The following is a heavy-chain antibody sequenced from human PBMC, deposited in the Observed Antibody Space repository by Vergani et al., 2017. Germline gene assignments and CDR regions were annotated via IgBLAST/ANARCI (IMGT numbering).Heavy chain of an antibody. CDR3: ARASATYGADY. D-gene: IGHD3-10*01. CDR2: IKKQDGNDR. CDR1: GFDFSDYY. J-gene: IGHJ4*02. V-gene: IGHV3-7*01. Sequence: EVQLVESGGGLVQPGGSLRLSCVASGFDFSDYYMSWIRQAPGKGLEWVANIKKQDGNDRYYVGSVKGRFTISRDNARKSLYVQMSSLRAEDTAVYYCARASATYGADYWGQGTLVTVSS.